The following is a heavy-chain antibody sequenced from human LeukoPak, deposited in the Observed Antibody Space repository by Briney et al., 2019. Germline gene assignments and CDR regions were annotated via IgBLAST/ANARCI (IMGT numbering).Heavy chain of an antibody. CDR2: INPSGGNT. CDR3: AREVVGTTIKNLDS. J-gene: IGHJ4*02. Sequence: ASVKVSCKASGDISSSDYIHWVRQAPGQGLEWMGTINPSGGNTGYAQKFHGRVSMTRDTSTSTVYMDLSSLKSEDTAMYYCAREVVGTTIKNLDSWGQGTLVTVSS. CDR1: GDISSSDY. V-gene: IGHV1-46*01. D-gene: IGHD4-11*01.